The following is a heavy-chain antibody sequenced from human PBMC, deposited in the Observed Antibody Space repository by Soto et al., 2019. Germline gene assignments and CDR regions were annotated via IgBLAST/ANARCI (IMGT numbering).Heavy chain of an antibody. CDR2: MNPNSGNT. J-gene: IGHJ6*02. Sequence: QVQLVQSGAEVKKPGASVKVSCKASGYTFTSYDINWVRQATGQGLEWMGWMNPNSGNTGYAQKFQGRVTMTRNTSISTAYMELSSLRSEDTAVYYCARERYQLLWGRGSYFYYGMDVWGQGTTVTVSS. D-gene: IGHD2-2*01. CDR3: ARERYQLLWGRGSYFYYGMDV. V-gene: IGHV1-8*01. CDR1: GYTFTSYD.